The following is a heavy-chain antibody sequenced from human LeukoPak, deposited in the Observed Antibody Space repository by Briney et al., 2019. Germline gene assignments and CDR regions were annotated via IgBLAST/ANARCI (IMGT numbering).Heavy chain of an antibody. J-gene: IGHJ2*01. CDR1: GDSVSSNSAA. V-gene: IGHV6-1*01. CDR3: ARVTQRGYWYFVL. CDR2: TYYRSKWYN. Sequence: SQTLSLTCAISGDSVSSNSAAWNRLRQSPSRGLEWLGRTYYRSKWYNDYAVSVKSRITINPDTSKNQFSLQLNSVTPEDTAVYYCARVTQRGYWYFVLRLRGTLVTASS.